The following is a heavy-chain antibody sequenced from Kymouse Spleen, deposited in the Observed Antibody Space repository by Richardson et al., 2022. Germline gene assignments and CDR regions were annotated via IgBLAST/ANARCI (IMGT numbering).Heavy chain of an antibody. J-gene: IGHJ4*02. V-gene: IGHV4-61*01. Sequence: QVQLQESGPGLVKPSETLSLTCTVSGGSVSSGSYYWSWIRQPPGKGLEWIGYIYYSGSTNYNPSLKSRVTISVDTSKNQFSLKLSSVTAADTAVYYCARGSIAAPRYFDYWGQGTLVTVSS. CDR3: ARGSIAAPRYFDY. CDR1: GGSVSSGSYY. CDR2: IYYSGST. D-gene: IGHD6-6*01.